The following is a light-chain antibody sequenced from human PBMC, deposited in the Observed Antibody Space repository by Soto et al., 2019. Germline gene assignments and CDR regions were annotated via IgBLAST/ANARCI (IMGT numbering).Light chain of an antibody. J-gene: IGKJ2*01. V-gene: IGKV1-5*03. CDR2: KAS. CDR3: QQYYSYPYN. Sequence: DIQMTQSPSTLSASVGDRVTITCRASQSISSWLAWYQQKPGKAPKLLIYKASSLESGVPSRFSGSGSGTEFTLTISSLQPDDFATYYCQQYYSYPYNFGQGTKLEIK. CDR1: QSISSW.